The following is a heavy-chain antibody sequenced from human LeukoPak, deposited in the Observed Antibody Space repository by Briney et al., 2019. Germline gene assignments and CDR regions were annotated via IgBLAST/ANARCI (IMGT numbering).Heavy chain of an antibody. Sequence: ASVKVSCKASGYTFTGYYMHWVRQAPGQGLEWMGWINPNSGGTNYAQKFQGRVTMTRDTSISTAYMELSRLRSDDTAVYYCARSSILPSLDWFDPWGQGTLVTVSS. J-gene: IGHJ5*02. CDR2: INPNSGGT. CDR3: ARSSILPSLDWFDP. CDR1: GYTFTGYY. V-gene: IGHV1-2*02.